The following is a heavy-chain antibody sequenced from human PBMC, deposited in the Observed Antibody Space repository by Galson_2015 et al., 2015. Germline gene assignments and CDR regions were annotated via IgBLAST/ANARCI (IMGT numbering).Heavy chain of an antibody. CDR3: ARDHWVRGVDGAFDI. V-gene: IGHV1-8*01. D-gene: IGHD3-10*01. CDR2: MNPNSGNT. CDR1: GYTFTSYD. Sequence: SVKVSCKASGYTFTSYDINWVRQATGQGLEWMGWMNPNSGNTGYAQKFQGRVTMTRNTSISTAYMELRSLRSDDTAVYYCARDHWVRGVDGAFDIWGQGTMVTVSS. J-gene: IGHJ3*02.